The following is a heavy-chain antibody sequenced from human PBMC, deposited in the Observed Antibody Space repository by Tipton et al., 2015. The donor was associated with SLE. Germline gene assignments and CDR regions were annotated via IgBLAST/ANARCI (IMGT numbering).Heavy chain of an antibody. CDR2: INPNSGGT. D-gene: IGHD3-3*01. CDR3: ARAPNYDFWSGYCFDY. J-gene: IGHJ4*02. V-gene: IGHV1-2*02. CDR1: GYTFTSYG. Sequence: QLVQSGAEVKKPGASVKVSCKASGYTFTSYGISWVRQAPGQGLEWMGWINPNSGGTNYAQKFQGRVTMTRDTSISTAYMELSRLRSDDTAVHYCARAPNYDFWSGYCFDYWGQGTLVTVSS.